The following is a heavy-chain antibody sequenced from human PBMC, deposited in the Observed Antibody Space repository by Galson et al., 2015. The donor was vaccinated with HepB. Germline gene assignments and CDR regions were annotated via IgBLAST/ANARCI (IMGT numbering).Heavy chain of an antibody. Sequence: SLRLSCAASGFTFSSYSMNWVRQAPGKGLEWVSSISSSSSYIYYADSVKGRFTISRDNAKNSLYLQMNSLRAEDTAVYYCARDSGDYYYGMDVWGQGTTVTVSS. V-gene: IGHV3-21*01. D-gene: IGHD6-19*01. J-gene: IGHJ6*02. CDR3: ARDSGDYYYGMDV. CDR1: GFTFSSYS. CDR2: ISSSSSYI.